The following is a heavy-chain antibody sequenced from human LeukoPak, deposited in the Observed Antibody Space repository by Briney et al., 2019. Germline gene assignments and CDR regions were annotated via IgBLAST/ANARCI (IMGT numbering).Heavy chain of an antibody. CDR2: ISSSSSYI. V-gene: IGHV3-21*01. J-gene: IGHJ4*02. Sequence: GGSLRLSRAASGFTFSSYSMNWVRQAPGKGLEWVSSISSSSSYIYYADSVKGRFTISRDNAKNSLYLQMNSLRAEDTAVYYCARVLGIAAAGNDYWGQGTLVTVSS. CDR3: ARVLGIAAAGNDY. CDR1: GFTFSSYS. D-gene: IGHD6-13*01.